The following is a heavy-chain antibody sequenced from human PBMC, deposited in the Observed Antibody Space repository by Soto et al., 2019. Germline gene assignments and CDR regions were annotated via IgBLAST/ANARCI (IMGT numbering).Heavy chain of an antibody. Sequence: VRLSGISSGFTFRTYTMNWVRQAPGKGLEWVSGIRGFSPYTFYAESVKGRFTISRDNAKNSLYLQMNSLRAEDTAVYYCARDRGYDAHDYYYNAMDVWGQGTTVTVSS. V-gene: IGHV3-21*01. CDR2: IRGFSPYT. CDR3: ARDRGYDAHDYYYNAMDV. D-gene: IGHD2-15*01. CDR1: GFTFRTYT. J-gene: IGHJ6*02.